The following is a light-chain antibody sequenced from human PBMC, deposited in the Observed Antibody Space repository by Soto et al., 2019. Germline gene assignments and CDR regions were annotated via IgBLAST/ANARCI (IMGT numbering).Light chain of an antibody. J-gene: IGLJ2*01. CDR3: QAYDGSLSGSV. Sequence: QSVLTQPPSVSGAPGQRVTISCTGSSSNIGAGYDVHWYQQLPGTAPKLLIYGNSNRPSGVPDRFSGSKSGTSASLAITGLQAEDEADYYCQAYDGSLSGSVFGGGTKLTFL. V-gene: IGLV1-40*01. CDR1: SSNIGAGYD. CDR2: GNS.